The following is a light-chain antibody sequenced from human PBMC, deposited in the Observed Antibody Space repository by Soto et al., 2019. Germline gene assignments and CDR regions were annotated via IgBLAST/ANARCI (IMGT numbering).Light chain of an antibody. V-gene: IGKV3-20*01. Sequence: EIVLTQSPGTLSLSPGESATLSCRAIQSVSSSFLACYQQKPCQAPRLLIYGAYTMATGIPDRFSGSGSGTDFTLTISRLETEDFAVYYCQQYGSTPRSVGQGTKVEIK. J-gene: IGKJ1*01. CDR2: GAY. CDR1: QSVSSSF. CDR3: QQYGSTPRS.